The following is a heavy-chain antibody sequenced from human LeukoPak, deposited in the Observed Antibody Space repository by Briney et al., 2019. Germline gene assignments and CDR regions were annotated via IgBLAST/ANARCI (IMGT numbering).Heavy chain of an antibody. CDR1: GYTFTDYY. V-gene: IGHV1-2*02. CDR2: INPNSGGT. CDR3: ATDSSGSDDAFDI. J-gene: IGHJ3*02. Sequence: ASVKVSCKASGYTFTDYYMHWVRQAPGQGLEWMGWINPNSGGTNYAQKFQGRVTMTEDTSTDTAYMELSSLRSEDTAVYYCATDSSGSDDAFDIWGQGTMVTVSS. D-gene: IGHD3-22*01.